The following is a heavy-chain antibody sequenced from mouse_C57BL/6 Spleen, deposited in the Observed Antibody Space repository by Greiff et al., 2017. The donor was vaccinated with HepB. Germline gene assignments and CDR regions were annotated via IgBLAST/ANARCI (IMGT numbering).Heavy chain of an antibody. CDR2: IYPRDGST. D-gene: IGHD1-1*01. V-gene: IGHV1-78*01. CDR1: GYTFTDHT. CDR3: ARAYGSSYCDD. J-gene: IGHJ2*01. Sequence: QVQLQQSDAELVKPGASVKISCKASGYTFTDHTIHWVKQRPEQGLEWIGDIYPRDGSTKYNEKFKGKATLTADKSSSTAYMQLNSLTSEDSAVYYCARAYGSSYCDDWGKGTTLTVSS.